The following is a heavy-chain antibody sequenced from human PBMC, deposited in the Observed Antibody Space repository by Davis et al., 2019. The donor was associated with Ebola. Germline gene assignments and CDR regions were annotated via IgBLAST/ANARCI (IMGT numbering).Heavy chain of an antibody. CDR1: GGSISSYY. CDR2: IYYSGST. D-gene: IGHD1-26*01. V-gene: IGHV4-59*12. CDR3: ARGPTIYGMDV. J-gene: IGHJ6*02. Sequence: MPSETLSLTCTVSGGSISSYYWSWIRQPPGKGLEWLGYIYYSGSTNYNPSLKSRVTISVDTSKNQFSLKLSSVTAADTAVYYCARGPTIYGMDVWGQGTTVTVSS.